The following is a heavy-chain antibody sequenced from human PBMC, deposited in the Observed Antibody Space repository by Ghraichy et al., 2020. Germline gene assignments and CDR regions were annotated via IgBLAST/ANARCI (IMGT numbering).Heavy chain of an antibody. V-gene: IGHV4-39*01. CDR1: GGSISSSSYY. CDR3: ARHGVWFGERGIDP. Sequence: SETLSLTCTVSGGSISSSSYYWGWIRQPPGKGLEWIGSIYYSGSTYYNPSLKSRVTISVDTSKNQFSLKLSSVTAADTAVYYCARHGVWFGERGIDPWGQGTLVTVSS. CDR2: IYYSGST. J-gene: IGHJ5*02. D-gene: IGHD3-10*01.